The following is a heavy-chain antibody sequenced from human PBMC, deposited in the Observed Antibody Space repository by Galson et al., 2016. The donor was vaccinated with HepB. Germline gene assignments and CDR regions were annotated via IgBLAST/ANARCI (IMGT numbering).Heavy chain of an antibody. Sequence: SVKVSCKASGGTFNSYGISWVRQAPGQGLEWMGGIIPIFRTAKYAQTFQGRVTITADDSTSTAYMELSSLRSEDTAMYFCARDLLPAAIKWAWFDPWGQGTLVTVSS. CDR1: GGTFNSYG. CDR3: ARDLLPAAIKWAWFDP. D-gene: IGHD2-2*02. CDR2: IIPIFRTA. V-gene: IGHV1-69*13. J-gene: IGHJ5*02.